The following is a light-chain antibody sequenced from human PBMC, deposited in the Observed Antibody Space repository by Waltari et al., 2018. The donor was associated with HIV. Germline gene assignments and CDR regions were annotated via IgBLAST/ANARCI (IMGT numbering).Light chain of an antibody. CDR3: LVYNIWPPLT. CDR2: GAS. V-gene: IGKV3-15*01. J-gene: IGKJ4*01. CDR1: QSVIIN. Sequence: IVMMQSPGTMSVSPGERDTLSCRASQSVIINLAWYQQKPGQPPRLLTYGASPRATGIPARFSATGSGTEFTLTISSLQSEDFAVYYCLVYNIWPPLTFGGGTKVEMK.